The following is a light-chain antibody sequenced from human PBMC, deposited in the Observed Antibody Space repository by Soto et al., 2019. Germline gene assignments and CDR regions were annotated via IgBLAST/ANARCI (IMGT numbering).Light chain of an antibody. V-gene: IGLV1-40*01. CDR2: GNS. CDR1: SSNIGAGYD. CDR3: QSYDSSLRVV. J-gene: IGLJ2*01. Sequence: QSVLTQPPSVSGAPGQRVTISCTGSSSNIGAGYDVHWYQQLPGTAPKLLIYGNSNRPSGVPDRFSVSKSGTSASLAITGLHAEDEADYYCQSYDSSLRVVFGGGTKLTVL.